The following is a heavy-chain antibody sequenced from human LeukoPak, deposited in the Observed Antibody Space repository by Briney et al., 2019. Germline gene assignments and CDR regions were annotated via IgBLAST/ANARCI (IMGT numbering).Heavy chain of an antibody. CDR2: IYYSGST. CDR3: ARLTRSGATSIYYFDY. V-gene: IGHV4-61*08. CDR1: GGSISSGDYY. D-gene: IGHD3-10*01. J-gene: IGHJ4*02. Sequence: SQTLSLTCTVSGGSISSGDYYWSWIRQPPGKGLEWIGYIYYSGSTNYNPSLKSRVTISVDTSKNQFSLKLSSVTAADTAVYYCARLTRSGATSIYYFDYWGQGTLVTVSS.